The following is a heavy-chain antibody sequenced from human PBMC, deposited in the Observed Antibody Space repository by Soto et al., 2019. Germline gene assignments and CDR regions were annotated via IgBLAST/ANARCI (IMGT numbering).Heavy chain of an antibody. Sequence: HVQLVQSGAEVKKPGASVKVSCKASGYNFTSYYMHWVRQDPGQGLEWMGIIEPSGGSTSYAQKFQGSVTMTRDRSTRTVYMELSRLRSEDTAVYYCARERISRQHLARHPGGYWGQGPLVPVSS. CDR3: ARERISRQHLARHPGGY. D-gene: IGHD2-15*01. V-gene: IGHV1-46*01. CDR2: IEPSGGST. J-gene: IGHJ4*02. CDR1: GYNFTSYY.